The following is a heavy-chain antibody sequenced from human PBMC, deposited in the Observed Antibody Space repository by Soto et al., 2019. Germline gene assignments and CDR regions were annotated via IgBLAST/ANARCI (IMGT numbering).Heavy chain of an antibody. CDR2: IYYSGTT. V-gene: IGHV4-39*01. Sequence: QVQLQESGPGLVKPSETLSLTCTVSGDSASSDTYHWGWIRQPPGKGPEWIASIYYSGTTYFNSSLRAGVAISVDTSKNQFSLRLSSVTAADTAVYYCVRHGKRDLLFDYWGQGTLVTVSS. D-gene: IGHD1-26*01. J-gene: IGHJ4*02. CDR1: GDSASSDTYH. CDR3: VRHGKRDLLFDY.